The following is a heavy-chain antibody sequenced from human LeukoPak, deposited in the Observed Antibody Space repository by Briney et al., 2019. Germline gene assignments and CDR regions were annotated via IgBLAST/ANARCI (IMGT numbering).Heavy chain of an antibody. CDR1: GYTFTSYG. CDR2: ISAYNGNT. Sequence: ASVKVSCKASGYTFTSYGISWVRQAPGQGLEWRGWISAYNGNTNYAQKLQGRVTMTTDTSTSTAYMELRSLRSDDTAVYYCARGIKYQLLYYYYGMVVWGQGTTVTVSS. J-gene: IGHJ6*02. V-gene: IGHV1-18*01. CDR3: ARGIKYQLLYYYYGMVV. D-gene: IGHD2-2*01.